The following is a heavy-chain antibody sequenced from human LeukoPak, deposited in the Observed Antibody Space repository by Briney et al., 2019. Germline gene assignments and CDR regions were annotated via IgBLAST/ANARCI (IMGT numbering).Heavy chain of an antibody. CDR1: GYSISSGYY. V-gene: IGHV4-38-2*02. Sequence: SETLSLTCTDSGYSISSGYYWGWIRRPPGKGLEWIGRMYHRGGPNYYNPSLKSRVTISEDMSKNQFSLKLSSVTAADTAVYYCAKDMYCGGDCLDSWGQGTLVTVSS. J-gene: IGHJ4*02. CDR2: MYHRGGPN. D-gene: IGHD2-21*02. CDR3: AKDMYCGGDCLDS.